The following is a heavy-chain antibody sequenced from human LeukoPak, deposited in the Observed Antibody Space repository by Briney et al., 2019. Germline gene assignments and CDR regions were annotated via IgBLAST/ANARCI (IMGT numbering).Heavy chain of an antibody. CDR2: IYYSGST. CDR3: ARAGQGDFWSGLRYFDY. D-gene: IGHD3-3*01. CDR1: GASISSSY. J-gene: IGHJ4*02. V-gene: IGHV4-59*01. Sequence: SETLSLTCTVSGASISSSYWSWIRQPPGKGLEWIGYIYYSGSTNYNPSLKSRVTISVDTSKNHFSLKLSSVTAADTAVYYCARAGQGDFWSGLRYFDYWGQGTLVTVSS.